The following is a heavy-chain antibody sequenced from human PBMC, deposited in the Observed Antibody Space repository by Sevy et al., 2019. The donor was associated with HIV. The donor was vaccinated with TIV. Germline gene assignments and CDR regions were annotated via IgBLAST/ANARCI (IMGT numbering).Heavy chain of an antibody. D-gene: IGHD6-13*01. J-gene: IGHJ4*02. V-gene: IGHV3-7*01. CDR2: IKQDGSVQ. Sequence: GGSLRLSCAASGFTVNRYWMSWVRQAPGKGLEWVANIKQDGSVQYYVDSVKGRFTISRDNARNLVYLQMSSLTAEDTALYYCVRAIAADASLWGQGTLVTVSS. CDR3: VRAIAADASL. CDR1: GFTVNRYW.